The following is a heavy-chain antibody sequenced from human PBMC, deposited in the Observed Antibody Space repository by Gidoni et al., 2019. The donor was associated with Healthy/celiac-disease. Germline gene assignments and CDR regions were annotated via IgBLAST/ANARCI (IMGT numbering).Heavy chain of an antibody. J-gene: IGHJ5*02. CDR3: ARAVGYSSSWYSGRFDP. V-gene: IGHV3-48*03. D-gene: IGHD6-13*01. CDR2: ISSSGSTI. CDR1: GFPFSSYE. Sequence: EVQLVESGGGLVQPGGSLRLSCAASGFPFSSYEMNWVRQAPGKGLEWVSYISSSGSTIYYADSVKGRFTISRDNAKNSLYLQMNSLRAEDTAVYYCARAVGYSSSWYSGRFDPWGQGTLVTVSS.